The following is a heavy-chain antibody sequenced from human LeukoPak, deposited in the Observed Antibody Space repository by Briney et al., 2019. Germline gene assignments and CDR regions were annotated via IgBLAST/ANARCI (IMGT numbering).Heavy chain of an antibody. CDR3: AAGPYGGNTPFDY. J-gene: IGHJ4*02. CDR1: GFTFSDYY. D-gene: IGHD4-23*01. CDR2: LSVSGAST. V-gene: IGHV3-23*01. Sequence: GGSLRLSCAASGFTFSDYYMSWIRQAPGRGLEWVSSLSVSGASTYYADSVKGRFTISRDNFNNTLYLQMNNLRAEDTALYYCAAGPYGGNTPFDYWGQGTLVTISS.